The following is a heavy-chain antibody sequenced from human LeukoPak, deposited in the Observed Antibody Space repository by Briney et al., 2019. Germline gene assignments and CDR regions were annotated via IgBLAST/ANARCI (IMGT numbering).Heavy chain of an antibody. CDR2: ISAYNGNT. CDR3: ARGGERYSGSYLLNSDFDY. CDR1: GYTFTSYG. V-gene: IGHV1-18*01. Sequence: GASVKVSCKASGYTFTSYGISWVRQAPGQGLEWMGWISAYNGNTNYAQKHQGRVTMTTDTSTSTAYMELRSLRSDDTAVYYCARGGERYSGSYLLNSDFDYWGQGTLVTVSS. D-gene: IGHD1-26*01. J-gene: IGHJ4*02.